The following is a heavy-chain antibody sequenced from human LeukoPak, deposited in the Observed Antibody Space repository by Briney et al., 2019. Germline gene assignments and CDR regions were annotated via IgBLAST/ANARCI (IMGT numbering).Heavy chain of an antibody. J-gene: IGHJ5*02. V-gene: IGHV4-34*01. CDR1: GGSFTIYS. CDR2: ISPSGNT. Sequence: SETLSLTCAVYGGSFTIYSWTWIRQPPGKSLEWVGEISPSGNTQYNPSFKSRVTMSLDTSKNQFSLKLSSVTAADTGVYYCARGYCSDERCPVFPSWGQGTLVTVSS. D-gene: IGHD2-15*01. CDR3: ARGYCSDERCPVFPS.